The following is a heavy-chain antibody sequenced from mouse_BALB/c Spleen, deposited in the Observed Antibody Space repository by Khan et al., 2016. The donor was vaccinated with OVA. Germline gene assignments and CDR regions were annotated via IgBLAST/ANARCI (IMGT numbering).Heavy chain of an antibody. Sequence: VQLQQSGPELMKPGASVKISCKASGYSFTSYYIHWVKQSHGKTLEWIGYIDPFNGGSTYNQKFKVKATLTVDKSSSTAYMHLSSLTSEDSAVYYCERHGSNSWFAYWGQGTLVTVSA. V-gene: IGHV1-31*01. J-gene: IGHJ3*01. CDR3: ERHGSNSWFAY. D-gene: IGHD1-1*01. CDR1: GYSFTSYY. CDR2: IDPFNGGS.